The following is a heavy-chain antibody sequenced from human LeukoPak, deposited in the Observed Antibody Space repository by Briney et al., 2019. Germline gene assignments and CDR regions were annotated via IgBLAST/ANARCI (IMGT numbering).Heavy chain of an antibody. CDR3: ASEYCSGGNCYFDY. J-gene: IGHJ4*02. CDR1: EYSFATYW. Sequence: GESLKISCKGSEYSFATYWIGWVRQMPGQGLEWMGIIFPGDSDTRYSPSFQGQVTISADKSISTAYLQWSSLKASDTAIYYCASEYCSGGNCYFDYWGQGTLVTASS. CDR2: IFPGDSDT. V-gene: IGHV5-51*01. D-gene: IGHD2-15*01.